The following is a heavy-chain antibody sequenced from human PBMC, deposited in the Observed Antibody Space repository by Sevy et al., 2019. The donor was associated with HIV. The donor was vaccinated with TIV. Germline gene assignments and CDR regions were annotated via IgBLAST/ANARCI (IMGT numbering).Heavy chain of an antibody. Sequence: SETLSLTCAVSGYSMTSGYFWGWIRQSPGKGLEWIGSLYHSGTTYYSPSLKSRVTLSVDTSKNQFSLKVRSVTAADTVVYYCARVDSSGWSDYWGQGTLVTVSS. D-gene: IGHD6-13*01. CDR1: GYSMTSGYF. CDR2: LYHSGTT. CDR3: ARVDSSGWSDY. J-gene: IGHJ4*02. V-gene: IGHV4-38-2*01.